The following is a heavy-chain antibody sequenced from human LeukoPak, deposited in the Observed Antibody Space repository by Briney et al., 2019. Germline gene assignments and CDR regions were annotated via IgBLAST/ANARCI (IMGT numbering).Heavy chain of an antibody. CDR1: GFNFGAYA. D-gene: IGHD2-2*01. J-gene: IGHJ5*02. CDR2: VTSQAFGGRI. V-gene: IGHV3-49*04. CDR3: TRNGRGCSSTSCYAGRFNP. Sequence: GRSLRLSCTASGFNFGAYAMSWVRQAPGKGLEWVGFVTSQAFGGRIEYAASVRGRFTISRDDSKSTAYLQMNSLKTEDTAVYFCTRNGRGCSSTSCYAGRFNPCGRGTQVTVSS.